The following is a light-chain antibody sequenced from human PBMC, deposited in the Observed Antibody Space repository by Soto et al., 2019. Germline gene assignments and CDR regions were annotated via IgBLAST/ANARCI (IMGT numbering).Light chain of an antibody. CDR1: SSNIGAGYD. CDR3: QSYDGSLSGYV. V-gene: IGLV1-40*01. J-gene: IGLJ1*01. CDR2: GSS. Sequence: QSMLTQPPSVSGAPGQRVTISCTGMSSNIGAGYDVHWYQQLPGTAPKLLIYGSSDRPSGVPDRFSGYKSGTSAYLAITGLQAEDEADYYCQSYDGSLSGYVFGTGTKVTVL.